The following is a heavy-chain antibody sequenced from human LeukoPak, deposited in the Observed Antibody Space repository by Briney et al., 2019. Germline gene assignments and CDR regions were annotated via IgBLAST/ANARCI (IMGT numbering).Heavy chain of an antibody. D-gene: IGHD3-22*01. CDR1: GGTFSSYA. V-gene: IGHV1-69*06. CDR2: IIPIFGTA. Sequence: ASVKLSCTASGGTFSSYATSWVRQAPGQGLEWMGGIIPIFGTANYAQKFQGRVTITADKSTSTAYMELSSLRSEDTAVYYCTRGSIAYYYMDVWGKGTTVTISS. J-gene: IGHJ6*03. CDR3: TRGSIAYYYMDV.